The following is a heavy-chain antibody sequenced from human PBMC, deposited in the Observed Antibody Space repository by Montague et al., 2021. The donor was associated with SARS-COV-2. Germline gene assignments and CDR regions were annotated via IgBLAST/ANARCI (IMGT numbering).Heavy chain of an antibody. CDR1: GGSINSSSYY. V-gene: IGHV4-39*07. Sequence: SETLSLTCTVSGGSINSSSYYWGWIRQPPGKGLEWIGSIYSGSTYYNPSLKSRVTISVDTSKNQFSLKLSSVTAADTAVFYCARELGYCSSTNCFHLDYWGQETLVTVSS. CDR2: IYSGST. D-gene: IGHD2-2*01. CDR3: ARELGYCSSTNCFHLDY. J-gene: IGHJ4*02.